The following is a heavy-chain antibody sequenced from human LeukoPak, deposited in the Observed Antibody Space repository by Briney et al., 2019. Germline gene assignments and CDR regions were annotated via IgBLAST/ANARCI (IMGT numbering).Heavy chain of an antibody. CDR3: ARERDEFYFDY. CDR1: GGSISSYY. V-gene: IGHV4-59*01. J-gene: IGHJ4*02. Sequence: SETLSLTCTVSGGSISSYYWSWIRQPPGKGLEWIGYIYYSGSTNHNPSLKSRVTISVDTSKNQFSLKLSSVTAADTAVYYCARERDEFYFDYWGQGTLVTVSS. CDR2: IYYSGST.